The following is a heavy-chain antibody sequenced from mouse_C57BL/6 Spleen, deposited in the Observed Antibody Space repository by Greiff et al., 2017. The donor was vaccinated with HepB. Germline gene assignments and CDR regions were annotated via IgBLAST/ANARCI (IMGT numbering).Heavy chain of an antibody. J-gene: IGHJ1*03. CDR2: IYPSDSET. V-gene: IGHV1-61*01. Sequence: QVHVKQSGAELVRPGSSVKLSCKASGYTFTSYWMDWVKQRPVQGLEWIGNIYPSDSETHYNQKFKDKATLTVDKSSSTSYMQLSSLTSEDSAVYYCAREDVWGTGTTVTVSS. CDR1: GYTFTSYW. CDR3: AREDV.